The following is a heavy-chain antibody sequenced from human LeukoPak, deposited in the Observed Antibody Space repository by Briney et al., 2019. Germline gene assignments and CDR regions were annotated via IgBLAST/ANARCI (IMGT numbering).Heavy chain of an antibody. Sequence: GGSLRLSCAASGFTFSAYAMTWVRQAPGKGLEWVSAVSSSGTGTYYADSVKGRFTVSRDNSKNTLYLQMNSLRAEDTAVYSCARGGRTIDYWGQGTLVTVSS. V-gene: IGHV3-23*01. D-gene: IGHD3-16*01. J-gene: IGHJ4*02. CDR2: VSSSGTGT. CDR1: GFTFSAYA. CDR3: ARGGRTIDY.